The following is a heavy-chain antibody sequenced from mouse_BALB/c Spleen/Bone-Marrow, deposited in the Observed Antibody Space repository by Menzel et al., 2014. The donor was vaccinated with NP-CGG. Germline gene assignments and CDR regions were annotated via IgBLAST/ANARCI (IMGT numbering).Heavy chain of an antibody. D-gene: IGHD1-1*01. J-gene: IGHJ3*01. CDR1: GFNIKDTY. CDR2: IDPANGNT. CDR3: ANYYYRSSYGFAY. V-gene: IGHV14-3*02. Sequence: EVQLQQSGAELVKPGASVKLSCTASGFNIKDTYMHWVKQRPEQGLEWIGRIDPANGNTKYDPKFQGKATITADTSSNTAYLQLSSLTSEDTAVYYCANYYYRSSYGFAYWGQGTLVTVSA.